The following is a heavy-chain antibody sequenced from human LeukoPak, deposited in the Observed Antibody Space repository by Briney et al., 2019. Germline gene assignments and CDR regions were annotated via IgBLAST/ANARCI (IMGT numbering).Heavy chain of an antibody. CDR1: GGSFSGYY. Sequence: SETLSLTCAVYGGSFSGYYWSWIRQPPGKGLEWIGEINHSGSTNYNPSLKSRVTISVDTSKNQFSLKLSSVTAADTAVYYCARQARGGGYLKFDYWGQGTLVTVSS. J-gene: IGHJ4*02. CDR2: INHSGST. D-gene: IGHD2-15*01. V-gene: IGHV4-34*01. CDR3: ARQARGGGYLKFDY.